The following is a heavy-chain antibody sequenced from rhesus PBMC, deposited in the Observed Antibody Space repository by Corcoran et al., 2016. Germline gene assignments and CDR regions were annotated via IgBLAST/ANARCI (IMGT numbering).Heavy chain of an antibody. CDR2: ISSGGSI. Sequence: EVQLVESGGGLVQPGGSLRLSCAAPGFTSGNSDLIWILQAPGKGLEWVSYISSGGSIYYADSVKGRFTISRDNAKNTRYLQMSSLRVEDTAVYYCTRDSWNYWGRFDVWGPGVLVTVSS. V-gene: IGHV3-32*01. D-gene: IGHD1-1-1*01. J-gene: IGHJ5-1*01. CDR3: TRDSWNYWGRFDV. CDR1: GFTSGNSD.